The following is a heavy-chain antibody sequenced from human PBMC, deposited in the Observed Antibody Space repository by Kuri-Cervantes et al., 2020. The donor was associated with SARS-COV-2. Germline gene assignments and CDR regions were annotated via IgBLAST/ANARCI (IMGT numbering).Heavy chain of an antibody. CDR1: GFTFSSYA. J-gene: IGHJ4*02. CDR3: VRDGDHWNFDY. Sequence: GGSLRLSCAASGFTFSSYAMSWVRRAPGKGLEWVANIKQDGSEKYYVDSVKGRFTISRDNAKNMLFLQMNSLRAEDTAVYYCVRDGDHWNFDYWGQGTLVTVSS. V-gene: IGHV3-7*01. CDR2: IKQDGSEK. D-gene: IGHD1-1*01.